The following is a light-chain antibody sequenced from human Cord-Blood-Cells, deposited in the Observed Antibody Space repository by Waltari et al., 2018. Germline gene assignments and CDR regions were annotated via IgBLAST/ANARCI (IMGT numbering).Light chain of an antibody. Sequence: QTVVTQEPSFSVSPGGTVTLTCAFSSGSVSTSYYPSWYQQTPGQAPRTLIYSTNTRSSGVPDRFSGSILGNKAALTITGAQADDESDYYCVLYMGSGISVFGGGTKLTVL. J-gene: IGLJ3*02. CDR2: STN. V-gene: IGLV8-61*01. CDR1: SGSVSTSYY. CDR3: VLYMGSGISV.